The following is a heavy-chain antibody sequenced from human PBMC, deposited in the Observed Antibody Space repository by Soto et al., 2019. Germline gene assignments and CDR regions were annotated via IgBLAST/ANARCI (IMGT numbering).Heavy chain of an antibody. D-gene: IGHD3-22*01. CDR2: INSSGGST. CDR1: GYTFTNYF. V-gene: IGHV1-46*01. CDR3: ERERESSGPFDH. J-gene: IGHJ4*02. Sequence: ASVKVSCKASGYTFTNYFLHWVRQAPGQGLEWMGIINSSGGSTNYAQRFQGRVTMTRDTSTNTVYMEVSSLRSEDTAVYYCERERESSGPFDHWRQGNLVTVSS.